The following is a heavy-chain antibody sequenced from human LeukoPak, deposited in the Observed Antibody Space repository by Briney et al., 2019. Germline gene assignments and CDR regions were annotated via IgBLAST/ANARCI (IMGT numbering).Heavy chain of an antibody. CDR3: ARVYCSSTSCLFGY. D-gene: IGHD2-2*01. CDR2: IYYSGST. V-gene: IGHV4-30-4*01. J-gene: IGHJ4*02. CDR1: GGSISSGDYY. Sequence: PSETLSLTCTVSGGSISSGDYYWSWIRQPPGKGLEWIGYIYYSGSTYYNPSLKSRVTISVDTSKNQFSLKLSSVTAADTGVYYCARVYCSSTSCLFGYWGQGTLVTVSS.